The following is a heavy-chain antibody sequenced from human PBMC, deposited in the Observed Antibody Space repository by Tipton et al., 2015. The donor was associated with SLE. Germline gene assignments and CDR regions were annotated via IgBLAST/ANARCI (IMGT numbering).Heavy chain of an antibody. Sequence: LVQSGAEVKKPGESLKISCKGSGYSFTSYWIGWVRQMPGKGLEWMGFIYPGDSDTRYSPSFQGQVTISADKSISTAYLQWSSLKASDTAMYYCARRLGDYDFWSGRNWFDPWGQGTLVTVSS. CDR1: GYSFTSYW. CDR3: ARRLGDYDFWSGRNWFDP. J-gene: IGHJ5*02. V-gene: IGHV5-51*03. CDR2: IYPGDSDT. D-gene: IGHD3-3*01.